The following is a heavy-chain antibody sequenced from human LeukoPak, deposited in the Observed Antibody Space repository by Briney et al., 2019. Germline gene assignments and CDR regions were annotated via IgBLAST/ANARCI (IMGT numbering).Heavy chain of an antibody. J-gene: IGHJ6*03. D-gene: IGHD2-2*01. Sequence: SETLSLTCGISGYPINDAYYWVWIRQPPGKGLEWIGSLYHPDSTYYNPSLKSRVTMSVDTSRNQFSLRLSFVTAADTAVYYCARQYDSYFYYYLDLWGTGTTVTVSS. CDR1: GYPINDAYY. CDR2: LYHPDST. V-gene: IGHV4-38-2*01. CDR3: ARQYDSYFYYYLDL.